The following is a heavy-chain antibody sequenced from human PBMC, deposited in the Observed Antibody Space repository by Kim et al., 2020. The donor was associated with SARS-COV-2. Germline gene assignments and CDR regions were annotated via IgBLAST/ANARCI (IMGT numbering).Heavy chain of an antibody. D-gene: IGHD2-2*01. V-gene: IGHV3-23*01. CDR3: AKFVVPAARLSLTANWFDP. J-gene: IGHJ5*02. Sequence: GRFTISRDNSKNTLYLQMNSLRAEDTAVYYCAKFVVPAARLSLTANWFDPWGQGTLVTVSS.